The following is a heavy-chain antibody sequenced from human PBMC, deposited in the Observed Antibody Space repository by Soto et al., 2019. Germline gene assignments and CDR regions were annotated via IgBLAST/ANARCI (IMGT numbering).Heavy chain of an antibody. CDR1: GFTFSSYA. V-gene: IGHV3-23*01. D-gene: IGHD3-3*01. CDR3: ANSGKYDFWSGYYEYYYYYMDV. CDR2: ISGSGGST. J-gene: IGHJ6*03. Sequence: GGSLRLSCAASGFTFSSYAMSWVRQAPGKGLEWVSAISGSGGSTYYADSVKGRFTISRDNSKNTLYLQMNSLRAEDTAVYYCANSGKYDFWSGYYEYYYYYMDVWGKGTTVTVSS.